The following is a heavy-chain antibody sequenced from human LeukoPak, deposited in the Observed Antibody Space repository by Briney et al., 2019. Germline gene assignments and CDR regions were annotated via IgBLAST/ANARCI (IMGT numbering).Heavy chain of an antibody. CDR3: ARVRYYYGSGPYYFDY. J-gene: IGHJ4*02. V-gene: IGHV4-59*01. CDR1: GGSISSYY. D-gene: IGHD3-10*01. CDR2: IYYSGGT. Sequence: SETLSLTCTVSGGSISSYYWSWIRQPPGKGLEWIGYIYYSGGTKYNPSPKSRVTISVDTSRNQFSLKLSSVTAADTAVYYCARVRYYYGSGPYYFDYWGQGTLVTVSS.